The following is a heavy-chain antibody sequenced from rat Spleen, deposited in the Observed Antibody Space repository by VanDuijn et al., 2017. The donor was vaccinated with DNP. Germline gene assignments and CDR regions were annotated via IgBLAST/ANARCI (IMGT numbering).Heavy chain of an antibody. D-gene: IGHD1-4*01. CDR3: ARHVLPLRVWDY. Sequence: EVQLVESGGGLVQPGRSLKLSCVASGFTFNDFYMAWVRQTPQKGLEWVASIRYAGDNKEYGDSVKGRFTISRDNAKSTLYLQMNSLRSEDMATYYCARHVLPLRVWDYWGQGVMVTVSS. CDR1: GFTFNDFY. V-gene: IGHV5-22*01. J-gene: IGHJ2*01. CDR2: IRYAGDNK.